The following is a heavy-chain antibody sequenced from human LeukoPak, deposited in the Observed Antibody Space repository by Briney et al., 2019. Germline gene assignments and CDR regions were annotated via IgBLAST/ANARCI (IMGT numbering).Heavy chain of an antibody. D-gene: IGHD3-16*01. V-gene: IGHV3-33*01. Sequence: PGRSLRLSCAASGFTFNSYGMHWVRQATGKGLEWVAVIWYVESDTSYADSVKGRFTISRDNSKNTLYLQMNSLRAEDTAVYFCARDTRGRDLDYWGQGTLVTVSS. CDR2: IWYVESDT. CDR3: ARDTRGRDLDY. CDR1: GFTFNSYG. J-gene: IGHJ4*02.